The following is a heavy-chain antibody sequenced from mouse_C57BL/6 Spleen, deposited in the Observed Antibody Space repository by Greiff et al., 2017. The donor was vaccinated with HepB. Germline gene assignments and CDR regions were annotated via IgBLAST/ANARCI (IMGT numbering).Heavy chain of an antibody. CDR1: GYAFSSSW. J-gene: IGHJ4*01. Sequence: QVQLQQSGPELVKPGASVKISCKASGYAFSSSWMNWVKQRPGKGLEWIGRIYPGDGDTNYNGKFKGKATLTADKSSSTAYMQLSSLTSEDSAVYFCARPRYYSNYVDAMDYWGQGTSVTVSS. D-gene: IGHD2-5*01. CDR2: IYPGDGDT. CDR3: ARPRYYSNYVDAMDY. V-gene: IGHV1-82*01.